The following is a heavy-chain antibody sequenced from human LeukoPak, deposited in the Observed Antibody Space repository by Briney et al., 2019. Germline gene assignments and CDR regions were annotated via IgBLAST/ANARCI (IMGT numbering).Heavy chain of an antibody. Sequence: SETLSLTCTVSGGSISSSSYYWGWIRQPPGTGLEWIGEINHSGSTNYNPSLKSRVTISVDTSKNQFSLKLSSVTAADTAVYYCATQRLVTFYYWGQGTLVTVSS. CDR1: GGSISSSSYY. J-gene: IGHJ4*02. CDR3: ATQRLVTFYY. V-gene: IGHV4-39*07. D-gene: IGHD3-9*01. CDR2: INHSGST.